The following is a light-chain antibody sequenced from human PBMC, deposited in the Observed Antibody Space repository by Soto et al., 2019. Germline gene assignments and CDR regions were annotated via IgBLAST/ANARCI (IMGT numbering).Light chain of an antibody. CDR1: SSNIGSNT. CDR3: AAWEVWMYGYD. V-gene: IGLV1-44*01. CDR2: SNN. J-gene: IGLJ1*01. Sequence: QSVLAQPPSASGTPGQRGTISCSGSSSNIGSNTVNWYQQLPGTAPKLLLYSNNQRPSRVPDRFSGSKSGTSASLAISGLQSEDEANYYCAAWEVWMYGYDFGSWT.